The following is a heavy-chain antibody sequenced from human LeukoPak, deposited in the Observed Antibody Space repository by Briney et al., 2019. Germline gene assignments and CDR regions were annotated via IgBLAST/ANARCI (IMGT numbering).Heavy chain of an antibody. CDR2: IGGSGGST. Sequence: GGSLRLSCAASGFTFSSYAMSWVRQAPGKGLEWVSAIGGSGGSTYYADSVKGRFTISRDNSKNTLYLQMNSLRAEDTAVYYCAKFGGGWYMIWDWGQGTLVTVSS. D-gene: IGHD6-19*01. CDR1: GFTFSSYA. V-gene: IGHV3-23*01. J-gene: IGHJ4*02. CDR3: AKFGGGWYMIWD.